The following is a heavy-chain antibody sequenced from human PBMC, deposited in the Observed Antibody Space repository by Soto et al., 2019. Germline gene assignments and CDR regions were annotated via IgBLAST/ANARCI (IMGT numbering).Heavy chain of an antibody. CDR3: AKTEGYSPTAWFDP. J-gene: IGHJ5*02. V-gene: IGHV3-74*01. D-gene: IGHD5-12*01. CDR2: VKSDGSST. Sequence: PGGSLRLSCAASGFTFSSYWMHWVRQAPGKGLVWVSRVKSDGSSTSYADSVKGRFTISRDNAKNTLYLQMNSLRAEDTAVYYCAKTEGYSPTAWFDPLGQGNLVTVS. CDR1: GFTFSSYW.